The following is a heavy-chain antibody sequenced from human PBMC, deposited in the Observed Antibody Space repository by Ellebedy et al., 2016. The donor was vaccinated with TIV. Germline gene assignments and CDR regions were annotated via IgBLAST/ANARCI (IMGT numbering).Heavy chain of an antibody. CDR2: INPNSGGT. Sequence: AASVKVSCKASGYTFTGYYMHWVRQAPGQGLEWMGWINPNSGGTNYAQKFQGRVTMTRDTSISTAYMELSRLRSDDTAVYYCARDHFAGGWYYFDYWGQGTLVTVSS. V-gene: IGHV1-2*02. J-gene: IGHJ4*02. D-gene: IGHD6-19*01. CDR1: GYTFTGYY. CDR3: ARDHFAGGWYYFDY.